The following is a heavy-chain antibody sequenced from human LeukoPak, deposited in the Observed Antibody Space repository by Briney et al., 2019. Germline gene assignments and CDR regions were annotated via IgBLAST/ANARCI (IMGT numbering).Heavy chain of an antibody. D-gene: IGHD2-2*01. V-gene: IGHV1-2*02. CDR1: GYTFTDYY. Sequence: ASVKVSCKASGYTFTDYYMHWVRQAAGQGCEWMGWINPNDGDTNYAQKFQGRVTITRDTSISTAHLEMSSLRSNVTAVYHSARANFLYCSSTTCLFDYWGQKTLVTVSS. CDR2: INPNDGDT. CDR3: ARANFLYCSSTTCLFDY. J-gene: IGHJ4*02.